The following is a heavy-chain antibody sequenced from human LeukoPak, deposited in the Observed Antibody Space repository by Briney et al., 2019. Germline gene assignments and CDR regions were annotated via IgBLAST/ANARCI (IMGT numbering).Heavy chain of an antibody. CDR3: ARGRRDFDY. Sequence: GGSLILSCAASGFTVSSNYMSWVRQAPGKGLEWVSIIYSGGTIHYADSVKGRFTISRDNSKNTLYLQMNSLRAEDTAVYYCARGRRDFDYWGQGTLVTVSS. J-gene: IGHJ4*02. V-gene: IGHV3-53*01. CDR2: IYSGGTI. CDR1: GFTVSSNY.